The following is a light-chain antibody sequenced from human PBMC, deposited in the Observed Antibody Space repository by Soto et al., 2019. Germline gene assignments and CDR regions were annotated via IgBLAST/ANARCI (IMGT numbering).Light chain of an antibody. CDR1: TGAVTNGHY. V-gene: IGLV7-46*01. J-gene: IGLJ1*01. CDR3: LLSYNGPYV. CDR2: DTT. Sequence: QAVLTQDPSLTVSPGGTVTLTCVSSTGAVTNGHYPYWFQQKPGQAPRTLIYDTTNRHSWTPARFSGSLLGGKAALTLSGAQPEDEAEYYCLLSYNGPYVFGTGTKVTVL.